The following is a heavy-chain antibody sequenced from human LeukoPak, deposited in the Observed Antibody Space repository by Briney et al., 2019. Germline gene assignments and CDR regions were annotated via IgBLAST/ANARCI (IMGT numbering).Heavy chain of an antibody. J-gene: IGHJ4*02. CDR2: IIGSGGSR. V-gene: IGHV3-23*01. Sequence: PGGSLRLSCVASGFTFSSDVMDWVRQAPGKGLEWVSSIIGSGGSRYYADSVKGRVTISRDNSKNTLYLQIYSLRAEDTAIYYCAKGSKGTYDYWGQGTLVTVSS. CDR3: AKGSKGTYDY. CDR1: GFTFSSDV.